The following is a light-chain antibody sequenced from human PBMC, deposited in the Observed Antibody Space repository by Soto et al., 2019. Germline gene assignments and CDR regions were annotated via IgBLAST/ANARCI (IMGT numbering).Light chain of an antibody. CDR2: GAS. CDR1: QSVDTTF. CDR3: QQYMSSVT. Sequence: EIVLTQSPGSLSLSPGQRATLSCRASQSVDTTFFAWYQKKPGQAPRLLICGASKRATGIPDRFSGRGSGPDFTLIISRLEPEDFAVYYCQQYMSSVTFGQGTKVEIK. V-gene: IGKV3-20*01. J-gene: IGKJ1*01.